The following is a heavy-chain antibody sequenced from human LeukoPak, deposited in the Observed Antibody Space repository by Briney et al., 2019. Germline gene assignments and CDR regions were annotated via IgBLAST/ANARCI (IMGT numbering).Heavy chain of an antibody. CDR1: GGSISSHY. V-gene: IGHV4-59*11. CDR3: ARLAAAGSLRYYYYMDV. J-gene: IGHJ6*03. Sequence: SETLSLTCTVSGGSISSHYWSWIRQPPGKGLEWIGYIYYSGSTNYNPSLKSRVTISVDTSKNQFSLKLSSVTAADTAVYYCARLAAAGSLRYYYYMDVWGKRTTVTVSS. CDR2: IYYSGST. D-gene: IGHD6-13*01.